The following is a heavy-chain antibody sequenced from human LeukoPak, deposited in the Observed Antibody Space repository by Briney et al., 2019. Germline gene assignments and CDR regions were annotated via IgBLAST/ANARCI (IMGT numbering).Heavy chain of an antibody. Sequence: SETLSLTCTVSGGSISSSSYYWGWIRQPPGKGLEWIGNIYYSGSTYYNPSLKSRVTISVDTSKNQFSLKLSSVTAADTAVYYCARGRSGYSYGYNYFDYWGQGTLVTVSS. D-gene: IGHD5-18*01. CDR3: ARGRSGYSYGYNYFDY. V-gene: IGHV4-39*07. CDR1: GGSISSSSYY. CDR2: IYYSGST. J-gene: IGHJ4*02.